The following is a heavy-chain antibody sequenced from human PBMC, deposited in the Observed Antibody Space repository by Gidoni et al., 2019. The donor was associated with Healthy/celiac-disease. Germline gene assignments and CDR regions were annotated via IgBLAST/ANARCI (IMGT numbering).Heavy chain of an antibody. Sequence: LPLQESGPGLVTPSETLSLTCTVSGGSISSSSYYWCWIRQPPGKGLEWIRSIYYSGSTYYNPSLRSRVTISVDTSKNQFSLKLSSVTAADTAVYYCARLEIPAASFDYWGQGTLVTVSS. J-gene: IGHJ4*02. CDR1: GGSISSSSYY. V-gene: IGHV4-39*01. CDR3: ARLEIPAASFDY. CDR2: IYYSGST. D-gene: IGHD2-2*01.